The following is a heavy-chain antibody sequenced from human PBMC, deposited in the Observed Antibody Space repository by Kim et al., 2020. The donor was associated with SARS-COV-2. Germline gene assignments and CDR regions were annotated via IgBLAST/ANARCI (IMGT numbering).Heavy chain of an antibody. J-gene: IGHJ6*02. D-gene: IGHD3-3*01. Sequence: ADSVKCRFTISRDNSKNTLYLQMNSLRAEDTAVYYCAREEVKLLAYGMDVWGQGTTVTVSS. CDR3: AREEVKLLAYGMDV. V-gene: IGHV3-53*01.